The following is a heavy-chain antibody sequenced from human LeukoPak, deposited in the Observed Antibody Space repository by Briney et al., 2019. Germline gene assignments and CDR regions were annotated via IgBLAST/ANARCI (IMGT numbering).Heavy chain of an antibody. Sequence: ASVKASCKASGGTFSSYAISWVRQAPGQGLEWMGGIIPIFGTANYAQKFQGRVTITADESTSTAYMELSSLRSEDTAVYYCARNYYDSSGYYRPSDYWGQGTLVTVSS. CDR1: GGTFSSYA. J-gene: IGHJ4*02. CDR3: ARNYYDSSGYYRPSDY. D-gene: IGHD3-22*01. CDR2: IIPIFGTA. V-gene: IGHV1-69*13.